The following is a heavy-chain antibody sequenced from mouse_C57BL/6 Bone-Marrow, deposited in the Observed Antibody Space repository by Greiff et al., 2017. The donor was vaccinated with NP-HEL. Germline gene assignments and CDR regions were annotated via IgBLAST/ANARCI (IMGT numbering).Heavy chain of an antibody. J-gene: IGHJ2*01. Sequence: DVKLVESGGGLVQPGGSLSLSCAASGFTFTDYYMSWVRQPPGKALEWLGFIRNKANGYTTEYSASVKGRFTISRDNSQSILYLQMNALRAEDRATYYCARYTRGYCDYWGQGTTLTVSS. CDR3: ARYTRGYCDY. CDR2: IRNKANGYTT. CDR1: GFTFTDYY. V-gene: IGHV7-3*01.